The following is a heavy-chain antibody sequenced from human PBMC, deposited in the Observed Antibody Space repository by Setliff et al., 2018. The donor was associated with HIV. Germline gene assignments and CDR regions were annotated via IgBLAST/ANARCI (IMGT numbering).Heavy chain of an antibody. Sequence: SVTLSLTCAVYGGSISGYYWGWIRQPPGKGLEWIGEINPVGRNDNYNPSLNNRAAIVLDTSKNQFSLWLTSVTAADTAVYYCARVGLRFKYTFDYWGQGMLVTVSS. D-gene: IGHD5-12*01. J-gene: IGHJ4*02. CDR1: GGSISGYY. V-gene: IGHV4-34*04. CDR3: ARVGLRFKYTFDY. CDR2: INPVGRND.